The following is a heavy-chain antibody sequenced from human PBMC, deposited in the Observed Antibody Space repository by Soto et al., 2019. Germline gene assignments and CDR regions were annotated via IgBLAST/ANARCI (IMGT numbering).Heavy chain of an antibody. V-gene: IGHV3-48*03. CDR1: GFTFSSYE. Sequence: GGSLTLSCTASGFTFSSYEFNWVRQAPGKGLEWVSYISTTGGTIYYADSVEGRFTISRDNAKNSLYLQMNSLRAEDTAVYYYARESDSGRSDPFDCWVQGTLVTVSS. J-gene: IGHJ4*02. D-gene: IGHD1-26*01. CDR3: ARESDSGRSDPFDC. CDR2: ISTTGGTI.